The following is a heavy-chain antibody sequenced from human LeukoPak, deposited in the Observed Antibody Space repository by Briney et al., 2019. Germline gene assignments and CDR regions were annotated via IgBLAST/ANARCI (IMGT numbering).Heavy chain of an antibody. D-gene: IGHD3-22*01. CDR1: GYTFTSYG. CDR2: ISAYNGNT. V-gene: IGHV1-18*01. Sequence: ASVKVSCKASGYTFTSYGISWVRQAPGQGLEWMGWISAYNGNTNYAQKLQGRVTMTTDTSTSTAYMELRSLRSDDTAVYYRAREGYDSKKDDAFDIWGQGTMVTVSS. J-gene: IGHJ3*02. CDR3: AREGYDSKKDDAFDI.